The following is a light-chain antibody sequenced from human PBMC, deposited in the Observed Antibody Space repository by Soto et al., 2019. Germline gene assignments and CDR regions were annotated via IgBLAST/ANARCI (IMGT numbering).Light chain of an antibody. Sequence: EIVLKQSPGTLSLSPGERATLSCRASQSVNNYFAWYQQQPGQAPRLLIFYATNRATAIPASFIGSGSGTDFILPITSLVAEDFGVYYCQQRGNRSWGTYGGGTRVEIK. J-gene: IGKJ4*02. V-gene: IGKV3-11*01. CDR2: YAT. CDR1: QSVNNY. CDR3: QQRGNRSWGT.